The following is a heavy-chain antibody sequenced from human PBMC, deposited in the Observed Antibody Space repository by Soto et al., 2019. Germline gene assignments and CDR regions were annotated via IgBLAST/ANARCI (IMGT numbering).Heavy chain of an antibody. D-gene: IGHD4-17*01. CDR2: IFYSGGT. CDR1: GGSITSYY. J-gene: IGHJ3*02. V-gene: IGHV4-59*08. Sequence: QVQLQESGPGLVKPSETLSLTCTVSGGSITSYYWCWIRQAPGKGLEWIGYIFYSGGTDYNPSLKSRLTISVDTSKSEFSLKLTSVTAADTAVYYCATLSTVTSWSFVNIWGQGTMVTVSS. CDR3: ATLSTVTSWSFVNI.